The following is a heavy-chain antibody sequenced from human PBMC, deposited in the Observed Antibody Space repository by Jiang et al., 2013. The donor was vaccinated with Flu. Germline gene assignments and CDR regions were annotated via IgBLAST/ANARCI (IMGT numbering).Heavy chain of an antibody. V-gene: IGHV2-5*01. Sequence: DKRYSPSLKSRLTITKDTSKNQVVLTMTNMDPVDTATYYCAHIITVVTSAHFDYWGQGTLVTVSS. J-gene: IGHJ4*02. CDR2: DK. D-gene: IGHD4-23*01. CDR3: AHIITVVTSAHFDY.